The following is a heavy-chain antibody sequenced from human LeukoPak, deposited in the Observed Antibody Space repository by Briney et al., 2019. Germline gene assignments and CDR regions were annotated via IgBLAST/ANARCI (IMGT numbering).Heavy chain of an antibody. V-gene: IGHV3-11*01. J-gene: IGHJ4*02. D-gene: IGHD5-24*01. CDR1: GFIFSDYY. Sequence: NSGGSLILSCTASGFIFSDYYMIWIRQAPGKGLEWVSYISSSGSTFYQADSVKGRFTISRDNAKNSLYLQMNSLRVEDTAVYYCARDLRWLQLDYWGQGTLVTVSS. CDR2: ISSSGSTF. CDR3: ARDLRWLQLDY.